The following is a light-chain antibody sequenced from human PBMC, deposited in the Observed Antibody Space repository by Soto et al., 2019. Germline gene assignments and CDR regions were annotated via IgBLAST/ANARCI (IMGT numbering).Light chain of an antibody. CDR1: QSVGTT. V-gene: IGKV3-15*01. J-gene: IGKJ4*01. CDR3: QQYSTWLS. CDR2: GAS. Sequence: EIVMTQSPATLSVSPGERVTLSCRASQSVGTTLAWYQQKPGQPPRLLIRGASTRATGIPDRFGGSGSETEFTLTISSLQSEDFAVYYCQQYSTWLSFGGGTKVDIK.